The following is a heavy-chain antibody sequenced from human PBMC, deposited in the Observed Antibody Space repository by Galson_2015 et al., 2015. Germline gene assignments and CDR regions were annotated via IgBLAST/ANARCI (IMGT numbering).Heavy chain of an antibody. V-gene: IGHV3-64D*06. CDR2: ISSNGGST. D-gene: IGHD6-19*01. J-gene: IGHJ1*01. Sequence: SLRLSCAASGLTFSSYAMHWVRQAPGKGLEYVSAISSNGGSTYYADSVKGRFTISRDNSKNTLYLQMSSLRAEDTAVYYCVKDTYSSGWYWNFQHWGQGTLVTVSS. CDR1: GLTFSSYA. CDR3: VKDTYSSGWYWNFQH.